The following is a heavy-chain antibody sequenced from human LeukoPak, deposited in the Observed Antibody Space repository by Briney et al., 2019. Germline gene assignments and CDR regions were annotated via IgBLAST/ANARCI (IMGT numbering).Heavy chain of an antibody. D-gene: IGHD3-22*01. CDR1: GYTFTSYA. J-gene: IGHJ4*02. CDR2: INADNGDT. CDR3: ARATYYYDSSGYHSLSYFDY. Sequence: GASVKVSCKASGYTFTSYAMHWVRQAPGQRLEWMGWINADNGDTKYSQEFQARVTISRDTSAGTAYMELSSLRSEDMAVYYCARATYYYDSSGYHSLSYFDYWGQGTLVTVSS. V-gene: IGHV1-3*03.